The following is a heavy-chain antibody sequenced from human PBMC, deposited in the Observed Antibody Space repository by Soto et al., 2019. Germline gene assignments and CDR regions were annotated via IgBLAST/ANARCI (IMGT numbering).Heavy chain of an antibody. CDR3: AKVGAVVENWFDL. J-gene: IGHJ5*02. Sequence: EVKLVESGGGLVQPGRSLRVSCAASGFTFDDYAMHWVRQAPGKGLEWVSGISWNSGSIGYADSVKGRFTISRDNAKNSLYMEMNSLRAEDTAVYYCAKVGAVVENWFDLWGQGTLVTVSS. V-gene: IGHV3-9*01. D-gene: IGHD6-19*01. CDR1: GFTFDDYA. CDR2: ISWNSGSI.